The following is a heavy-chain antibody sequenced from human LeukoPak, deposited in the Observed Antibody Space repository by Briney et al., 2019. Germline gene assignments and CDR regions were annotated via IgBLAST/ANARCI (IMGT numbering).Heavy chain of an antibody. Sequence: PSETLSLASTVSGGSINSSSYFWVWIRQPPGKGLEWIGSIYYGGSTYYNPPLMSRVTISVDTSKNQFSLKMISMTAADTAVYYCARSCSSTSCPVDYWGQGTLVTVSS. V-gene: IGHV4-39*01. CDR1: GGSINSSSYF. D-gene: IGHD2-2*01. J-gene: IGHJ4*02. CDR2: IYYGGST. CDR3: ARSCSSTSCPVDY.